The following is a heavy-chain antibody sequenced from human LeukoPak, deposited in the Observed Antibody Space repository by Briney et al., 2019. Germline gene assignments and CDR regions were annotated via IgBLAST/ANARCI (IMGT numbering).Heavy chain of an antibody. CDR3: FKQQPAYDILTGYYPDAFDI. CDR1: GGSISSYY. CDR2: IYYSGST. Sequence: SETLSLTCTVSGGSISSYYWSWIRQPPGKGLEWIGYIYYSGSTNYNPSLKSRVTISVDTSKNQFSLKLSSVTAADTAVYFCFKQQPAYDILTGYYPDAFDIWGQGTMVTVSS. J-gene: IGHJ3*02. V-gene: IGHV4-59*01. D-gene: IGHD3-9*01.